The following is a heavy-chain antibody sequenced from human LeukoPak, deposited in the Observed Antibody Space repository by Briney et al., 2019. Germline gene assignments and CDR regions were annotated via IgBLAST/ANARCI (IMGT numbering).Heavy chain of an antibody. CDR1: GGSISSGGYY. D-gene: IGHD3-3*01. CDR2: IYYSGST. Sequence: SQTLSLTCTVSGGSISSGGYYWRWIRQHPGKGLEWIGYIYYSGSTYYNPSLKSRVTTSVDTSKNQFSLKLSSVTAADTAVYYCARDYNFWSGYFSEMGTGDSEGMDVWGQGTTVTVSS. V-gene: IGHV4-31*03. CDR3: ARDYNFWSGYFSEMGTGDSEGMDV. J-gene: IGHJ6*02.